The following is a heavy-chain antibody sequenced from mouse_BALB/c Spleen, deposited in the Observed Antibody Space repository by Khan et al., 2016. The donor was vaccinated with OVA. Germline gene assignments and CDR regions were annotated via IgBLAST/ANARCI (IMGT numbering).Heavy chain of an antibody. CDR1: GFSLTSYG. Sequence: QVQLKESGPGLVQPSQSLSITCTVSGFSLTSYGVHWVRQSPGKGLEWLGVIWSGGSTDYTAAFISRLSISKDNSKSQVFFKMNSLQAEDTAIYYCARNQGGYYGSSAGFAYWGQGTLVTVSA. CDR3: ARNQGGYYGSSAGFAY. V-gene: IGHV2-4-1*01. J-gene: IGHJ3*01. CDR2: IWSGGST. D-gene: IGHD1-1*01.